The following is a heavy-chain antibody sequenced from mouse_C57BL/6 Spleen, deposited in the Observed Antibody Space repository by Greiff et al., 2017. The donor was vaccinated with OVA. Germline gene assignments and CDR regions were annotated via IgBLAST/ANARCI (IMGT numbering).Heavy chain of an antibody. CDR1: GFTFSDAW. Sequence: EVKLVESGGGLVKPGGSMKLSCAASGFTFSDAWMDWVRQSPEKGLEWVAEIRNKANNHATYYAESVKGRITILRDDSKSSDFLQMSSSRAEDAGIYYGSCYGNQYYLDYWGQGTTLTVSS. J-gene: IGHJ2*01. V-gene: IGHV6-6*01. D-gene: IGHD2-1*01. CDR2: IRNKANNHAT. CDR3: SCYGNQYYLDY.